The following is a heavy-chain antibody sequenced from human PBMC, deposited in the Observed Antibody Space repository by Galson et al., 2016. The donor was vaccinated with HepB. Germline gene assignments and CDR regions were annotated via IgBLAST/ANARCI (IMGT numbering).Heavy chain of an antibody. CDR1: SYNFKNYG. CDR2: ISGYNGNT. Sequence: SVKVSCKASSYNFKNYGVSWVRQAPGQGLEWMGWISGYNGNTNYAQKSQGRVTLPTDTSTTTAYMELRSLGSDDTAVYYCARDQWDTAKEIAYWGQRTLVTVSS. D-gene: IGHD1-26*01. V-gene: IGHV1-18*01. J-gene: IGHJ4*02. CDR3: ARDQWDTAKEIAY.